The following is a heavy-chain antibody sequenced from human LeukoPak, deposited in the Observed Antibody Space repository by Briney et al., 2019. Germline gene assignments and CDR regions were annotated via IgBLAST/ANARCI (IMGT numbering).Heavy chain of an antibody. J-gene: IGHJ4*02. CDR2: TYDSGSS. D-gene: IGHD3-10*01. CDR1: GGSMRNYY. V-gene: IGHV4-59*12. Sequence: SETLSLTCAVSGGSMRNYYWSWIRQPPGKGLEWIGYTYDSGSSSYNPSLRSRVPISIDTSKNQFSLKLSSVTAADTAVYYCARAFRRMVRHPFDYWGQGTLVTVSS. CDR3: ARAFRRMVRHPFDY.